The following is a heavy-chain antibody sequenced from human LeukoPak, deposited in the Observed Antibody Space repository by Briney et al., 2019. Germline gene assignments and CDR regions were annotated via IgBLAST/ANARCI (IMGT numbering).Heavy chain of an antibody. Sequence: PSETLSLTCTVSGRSMSTYYWSWIRQPPGKGLEWIGHIYCSGSSNYNPSLKSRVTISLDTSKNQFSLRLSSVTAADTAVYYCARGRSYTPVWGQGTLVTVSS. CDR2: IYCSGSS. D-gene: IGHD2-2*02. V-gene: IGHV4-59*01. CDR1: GRSMSTYY. CDR3: ARGRSYTPV. J-gene: IGHJ4*02.